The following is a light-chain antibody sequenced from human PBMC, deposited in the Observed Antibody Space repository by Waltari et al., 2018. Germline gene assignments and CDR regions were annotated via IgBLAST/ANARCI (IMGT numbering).Light chain of an antibody. CDR1: EIGRKK. J-gene: IGLJ3*02. CDR2: YVT. V-gene: IGLV3-21*04. Sequence: SFVLTQPPSVPVAPGKTAEITWGGNEIGRKKVHRYQQNPGQAPVVVVYYVTDRPSGIPERFSGSTSGNTATLTINRVEAGDEADYFCQVWDSSSDPVVFGGGTKLTVL. CDR3: QVWDSSSDPVV.